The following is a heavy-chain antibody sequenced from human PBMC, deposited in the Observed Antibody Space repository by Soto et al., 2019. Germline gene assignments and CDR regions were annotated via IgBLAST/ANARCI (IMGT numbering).Heavy chain of an antibody. CDR3: AKDPEMATITFWFDP. J-gene: IGHJ5*02. Sequence: GESLKISCAASGFTFSSYAMSWVRQAPGKGLEWVSAIGGSGGSTYYAESVKGRFTISRDNSKNTLYLQMNSLRAEDTAVYYCAKDPEMATITFWFDPWGQGTLVTVSS. V-gene: IGHV3-23*01. CDR2: IGGSGGST. D-gene: IGHD5-12*01. CDR1: GFTFSSYA.